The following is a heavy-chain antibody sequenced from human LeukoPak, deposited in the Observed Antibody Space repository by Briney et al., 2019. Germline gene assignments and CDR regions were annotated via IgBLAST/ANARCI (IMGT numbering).Heavy chain of an antibody. CDR1: GFTFSSYE. V-gene: IGHV3-21*01. J-gene: IGHJ4*02. Sequence: GGSLRLSCAASGFTFSSYEMNWVRQAPGKGLEWVSSISSSSSCIYYADSVKGRFTISRDNAKNSLYLQMNSLRAEDTAVYYCARGRGYSYGTVDYWGQGTLVTVSS. CDR3: ARGRGYSYGTVDY. CDR2: ISSSSSCI. D-gene: IGHD5-18*01.